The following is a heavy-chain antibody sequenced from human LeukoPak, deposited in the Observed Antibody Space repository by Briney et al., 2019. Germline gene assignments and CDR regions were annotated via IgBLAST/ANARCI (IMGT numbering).Heavy chain of an antibody. CDR1: GYTFTSHD. D-gene: IGHD3-9*01. J-gene: IGHJ5*02. CDR3: ARDGYDILTGYYTDWFDP. Sequence: GASVKVSCKASGYTFTSHDINWVRQATGQGLEWMGWMNPNSGNTGYAQKFQGRVTMTRNTSISTAYMELSSLRSEDTAVYYCARDGYDILTGYYTDWFDPWGQGTLVTVSS. CDR2: MNPNSGNT. V-gene: IGHV1-8*01.